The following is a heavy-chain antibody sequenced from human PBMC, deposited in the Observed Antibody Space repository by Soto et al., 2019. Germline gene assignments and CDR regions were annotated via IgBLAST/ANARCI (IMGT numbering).Heavy chain of an antibody. Sequence: GGPKRLSCTASELNFLYYSVHWVRNKTGKGLEWVSGISWNSGSIGYADSVKGRFTISRDNAKNSLYLQMNSLRAEDTALYYCAKDVNSGAYCSSASCPKNWFDPWGQGTLVTVSS. J-gene: IGHJ5*02. D-gene: IGHD2-2*01. CDR3: AKDVNSGAYCSSASCPKNWFDP. CDR2: ISWNSGSI. V-gene: IGHV3-9*01. CDR1: ELNFLYYS.